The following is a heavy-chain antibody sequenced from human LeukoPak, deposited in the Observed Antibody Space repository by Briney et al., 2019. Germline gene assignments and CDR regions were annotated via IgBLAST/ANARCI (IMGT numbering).Heavy chain of an antibody. CDR2: IHYSGTT. D-gene: IGHD1-7*01. CDR3: ASSLGGGTTFWFDP. Sequence: PSETLSLTCTVSGGSISGSRYFWGCIRQPPGKGLEWIGSIHYSGTTYYNPSLKSRLTISVDTSKNQFSLQISSVTGADTAVYYCASSLGGGTTFWFDPWGEGTLVTVSS. V-gene: IGHV4-39*01. J-gene: IGHJ5*02. CDR1: GGSISGSRYF.